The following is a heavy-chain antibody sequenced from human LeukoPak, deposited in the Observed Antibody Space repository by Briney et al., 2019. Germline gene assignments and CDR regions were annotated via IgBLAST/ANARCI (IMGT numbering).Heavy chain of an antibody. D-gene: IGHD3-10*01. CDR1: GYTFTGYY. CDR2: IIPIFGTA. J-gene: IGHJ5*02. CDR3: ARGITMVRGVMYNWFDP. Sequence: SVKVSCKASGYTFTGYYMHWVRQAPGQGLEWMGGIIPIFGTANYAQKFQGRVTITADKSTSTAYMELSSLRSEDTAVYYCARGITMVRGVMYNWFDPWGQGTLVTVSS. V-gene: IGHV1-69*06.